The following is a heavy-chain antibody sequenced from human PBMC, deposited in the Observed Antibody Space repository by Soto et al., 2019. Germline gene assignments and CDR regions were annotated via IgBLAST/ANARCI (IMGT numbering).Heavy chain of an antibody. V-gene: IGHV3-48*03. CDR1: GSTFSTYE. CDR3: ARNIGDYEVY. D-gene: IGHD4-17*01. J-gene: IGHJ4*02. CDR2: ISSSGKTI. Sequence: QPGGSLRLSCAASGSTFSTYEMNWVRQAPGKGLEWVSYISSSGKTIHYADSVKGRFSISRDNAKHSLYLQMNSLRAEDTAVYYCARNIGDYEVYWGQGTMVTVSS.